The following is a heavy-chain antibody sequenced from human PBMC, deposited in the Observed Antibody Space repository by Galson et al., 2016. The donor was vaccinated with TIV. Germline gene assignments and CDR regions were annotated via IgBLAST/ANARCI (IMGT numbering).Heavy chain of an antibody. V-gene: IGHV3-23*01. CDR3: AKGYRGPAAGTDYFDY. CDR1: GFTFSSYT. D-gene: IGHD6-13*01. Sequence: SLRLSCAVSGFTFSSYTMNWVRQAPGKGLEWVSSIGGSGDRTFYAGSVKGRFTISKDFSQNTLYLQMNTLRAEDTAIYYCAKGYRGPAAGTDYFDYWGQGTLVTVSS. CDR2: IGGSGDRT. J-gene: IGHJ4*02.